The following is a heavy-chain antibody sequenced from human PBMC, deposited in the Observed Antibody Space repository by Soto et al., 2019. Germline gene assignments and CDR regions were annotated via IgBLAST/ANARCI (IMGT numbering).Heavy chain of an antibody. V-gene: IGHV3-49*03. D-gene: IGHD3-9*01. CDR2: SRSKVYGGTI. J-gene: IGHJ6*02. CDR3: TRDGVQITDFDQRYYGLDI. Sequence: GGSLRLSCSGSGFTVGDYAFHWFRQSPGKGLEYVGCSRSKVYGGTIEYAASVKGRFSISRDDSNSISYLQTNSLRTDDTAVYYCTRDGVQITDFDQRYYGLDIWGPGTTVTVSS. CDR1: GFTVGDYA.